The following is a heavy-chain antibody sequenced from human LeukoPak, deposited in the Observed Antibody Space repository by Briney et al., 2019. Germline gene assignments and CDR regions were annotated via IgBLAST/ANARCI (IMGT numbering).Heavy chain of an antibody. CDR2: IKQDEGEK. V-gene: IGHV3-7*03. CDR1: GFTFSSYW. CDR3: AKVSPVPAAISWFDP. Sequence: GGSLRLSCTTSGFTFSSYWMSWVRQAPGRGLEWVANIKQDEGEKYYLDSVKGRFTISRDNAKNLLYLQMNSLRAEDTAVYYCAKVSPVPAAISWFDPWGQGTLVTVSS. J-gene: IGHJ5*02. D-gene: IGHD2-2*01.